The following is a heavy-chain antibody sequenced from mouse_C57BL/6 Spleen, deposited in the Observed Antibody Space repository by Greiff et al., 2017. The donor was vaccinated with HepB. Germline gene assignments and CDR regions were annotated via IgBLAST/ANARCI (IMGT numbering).Heavy chain of an antibody. CDR3: ARAWGYYAMDY. D-gene: IGHD4-1*01. V-gene: IGHV3-6*01. Sequence: ESGPGLVKPSQSLSLTCSVTGYSITSGYYWNWIRQFPGNKLEWMGYISYDGSNNYNPSLKNRISITRDTSKNQFFLKLNSVTTEDTATYYCARAWGYYAMDYWGQGTSVTVSS. CDR1: GYSITSGYY. J-gene: IGHJ4*01. CDR2: ISYDGSN.